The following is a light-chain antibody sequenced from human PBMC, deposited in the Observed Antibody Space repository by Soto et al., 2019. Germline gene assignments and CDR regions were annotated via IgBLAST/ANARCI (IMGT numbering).Light chain of an antibody. V-gene: IGKV1-27*01. CDR1: QGISNY. Sequence: DIHMTPAASSLSASVGDRVNITCRASQGISNYLAWYQQKPGKVPKLLIYAASTLQSGVPSRFSGSGSGTDFTLTISSLQSEDFTVYSCLQYHNLWAFGQGTKVDI. CDR2: AAS. CDR3: LQYHNLWA. J-gene: IGKJ1*01.